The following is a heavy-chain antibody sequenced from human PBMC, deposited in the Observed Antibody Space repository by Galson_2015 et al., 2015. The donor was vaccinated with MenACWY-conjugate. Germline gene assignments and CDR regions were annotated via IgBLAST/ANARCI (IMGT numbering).Heavy chain of an antibody. CDR2: FSGGTT. CDR1: GFTFSSYA. J-gene: IGHJ4*02. V-gene: IGHV3-23*01. D-gene: IGHD3-9*01. CDR3: AKDLVKNYEMLTGYYNA. Sequence: SLRLSCAASGFTFSSYAMTWVRQAPGKGLEWVSTFSGGTTYYAASVEGRFIISRDNSKETLFLQMNSLRAEDTATYYCAKDLVKNYEMLTGYYNAWGQGTQVTVSS.